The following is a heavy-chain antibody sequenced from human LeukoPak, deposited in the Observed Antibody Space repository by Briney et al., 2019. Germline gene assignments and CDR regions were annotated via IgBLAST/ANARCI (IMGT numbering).Heavy chain of an antibody. V-gene: IGHV3-53*01. Sequence: GGSLRLSCAASGFTVSSNYMSWVRQAPGKGLEWVSVIYSGSSTYYADSVKGRFTVSRDNAEKSVYLHMSSLRAEDTAMYYCAREGDSSGSLGDYWGQGILVTVSS. CDR3: AREGDSSGSLGDY. CDR1: GFTVSSNY. J-gene: IGHJ4*02. CDR2: IYSGSST. D-gene: IGHD6-19*01.